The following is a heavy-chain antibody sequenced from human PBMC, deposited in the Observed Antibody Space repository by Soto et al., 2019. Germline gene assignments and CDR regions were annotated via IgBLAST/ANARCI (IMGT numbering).Heavy chain of an antibody. CDR2: ISGSGGST. V-gene: IGHV3-23*01. J-gene: IGHJ4*02. CDR3: AKEGRLLGGGYFDY. CDR1: GFTFSSYA. D-gene: IGHD3-16*01. Sequence: EVQLLESGGGLVQPGGSLRLSCAASGFTFSSYAMSWVRQAPGKGLEWVSAISGSGGSTYYADSVKGRFTISSDNSKNTVYPGMNSLRAADTAVFYVAKEGRLLGGGYFDYWGQGTLVTVSS.